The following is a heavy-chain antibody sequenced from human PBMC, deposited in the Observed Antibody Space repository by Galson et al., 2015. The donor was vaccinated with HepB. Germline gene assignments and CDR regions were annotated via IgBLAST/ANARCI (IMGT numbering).Heavy chain of an antibody. J-gene: IGHJ4*02. Sequence: SETLSLTCAVYGGSFSGYYWSWIRQPPGKGLEWIGEINHSGSTNYNPSLKSRVTISVDTSKNQFSLKLSSVTAADTAVYYCARVSRSGSSHSDYWGQGTLVTVSS. CDR2: INHSGST. V-gene: IGHV4-34*01. D-gene: IGHD3-10*01. CDR3: ARVSRSGSSHSDY. CDR1: GGSFSGYY.